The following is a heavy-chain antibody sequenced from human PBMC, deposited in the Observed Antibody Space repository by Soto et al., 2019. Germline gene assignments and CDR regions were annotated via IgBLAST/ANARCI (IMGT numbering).Heavy chain of an antibody. CDR1: GYTLAELS. V-gene: IGHV1-24*01. D-gene: IGHD2-15*01. Sequence: QVQLVQSGAEVKKPGASVKVSCKVSGYTLAELSMNWVRQAPGKGLEWMGGFDPEDGETIYAQKFQGRVTMTEDTSTDTAYIELSSLRSEDTAVYYCAAYIVVMVATYQGYAFDIWGQGTMVTVSS. CDR2: FDPEDGET. CDR3: AAYIVVMVATYQGYAFDI. J-gene: IGHJ3*02.